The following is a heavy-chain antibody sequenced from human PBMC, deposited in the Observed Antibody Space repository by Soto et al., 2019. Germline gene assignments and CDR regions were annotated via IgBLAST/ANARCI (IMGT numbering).Heavy chain of an antibody. CDR2: IYQRGST. Sequence: QVQLQESGPGLVKPSQTLSLTCTVSGDSISSGGYYWTWIRQHPGKGLEWIGYIYQRGSTYYNPSLKSRVTISIDTSKNQFSLNLNSVTAADTAVYYCARDQADTDMVFDYWGQGTRVTVSS. V-gene: IGHV4-31*03. D-gene: IGHD5-18*01. CDR3: ARDQADTDMVFDY. J-gene: IGHJ4*02. CDR1: GDSISSGGYY.